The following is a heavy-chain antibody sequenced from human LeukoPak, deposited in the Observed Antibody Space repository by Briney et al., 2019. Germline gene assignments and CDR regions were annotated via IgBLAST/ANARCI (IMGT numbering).Heavy chain of an antibody. CDR2: IYYSGGT. Sequence: SETLSLTCTVSGGSISSGSYYWSWIRQPVGKGLEWIGRIYYSGGTYYNPSLKSRVTISVDTSKNQFSLKLSSVTAADTAVYYCGRDRSRIYDFEYWGQGTLVTVSS. D-gene: IGHD6-13*01. J-gene: IGHJ4*02. V-gene: IGHV4-39*07. CDR3: GRDRSRIYDFEY. CDR1: GGSISSGSYY.